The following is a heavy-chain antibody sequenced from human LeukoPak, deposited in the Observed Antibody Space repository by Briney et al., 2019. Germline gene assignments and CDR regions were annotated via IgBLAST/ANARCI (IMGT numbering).Heavy chain of an antibody. Sequence: GGSLRLSCAASGFTFSSYGMHWVRQAPGKGLEWVAFIRYDGSNKYYADSVKGRFTISRDNPKNTLYLQMNSLRAEDTAVYYCAKDSSGWFGSPMPLDYWGQGTLVTVSS. V-gene: IGHV3-30*02. D-gene: IGHD6-19*01. CDR3: AKDSSGWFGSPMPLDY. CDR2: IRYDGSNK. J-gene: IGHJ4*02. CDR1: GFTFSSYG.